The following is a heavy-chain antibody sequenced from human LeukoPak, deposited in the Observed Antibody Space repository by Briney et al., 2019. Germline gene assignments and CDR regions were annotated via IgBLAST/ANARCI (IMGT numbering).Heavy chain of an antibody. CDR1: GYTFTGYY. CDR2: INPSGGST. Sequence: EASVKVSCKASGYTFTGYYMHWVRQAPGQGLEWMGIINPSGGSTSYAQKFQGRVTMTRDTSTSTVYMELSSLRSEDTAVYYCARDLGIVVVVAATPGVDYWGQGTLVTVSS. V-gene: IGHV1-46*01. J-gene: IGHJ4*02. D-gene: IGHD2-15*01. CDR3: ARDLGIVVVVAATPGVDY.